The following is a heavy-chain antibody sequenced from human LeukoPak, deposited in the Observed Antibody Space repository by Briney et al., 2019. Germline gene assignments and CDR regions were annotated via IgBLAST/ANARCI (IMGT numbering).Heavy chain of an antibody. D-gene: IGHD6-19*01. CDR1: GGSISNYY. CDR2: IYYSGST. CDR3: ARGPPDSQWLVWYYFDY. V-gene: IGHV4-59*01. J-gene: IGHJ4*02. Sequence: PSETLSLTCAVSGGSISNYYWSWIRQPPGKGLEWIGDIYYSGSTNYNSALKGRVTISVDTSKNQFSLFQSSVTAEDTAVYYCARGPPDSQWLVWYYFDYWGQGTLVTVSS.